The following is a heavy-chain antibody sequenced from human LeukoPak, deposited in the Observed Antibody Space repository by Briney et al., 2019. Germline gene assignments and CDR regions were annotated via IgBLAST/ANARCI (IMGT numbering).Heavy chain of an antibody. CDR1: GYTFISYA. CDR3: ARSRGYSGKPGGDAFDI. V-gene: IGHV1-69*04. CDR2: IIPILGIA. Sequence: ASVKVSCKASGYTFISYAMHWVRQAPGQRLEWMGRIIPILGIANYAQKFQGRVTITADKSTSTAYMELSSLRSEDTAVYYCARSRGYSGKPGGDAFDIWGQGTMVTVSS. J-gene: IGHJ3*02. D-gene: IGHD5-12*01.